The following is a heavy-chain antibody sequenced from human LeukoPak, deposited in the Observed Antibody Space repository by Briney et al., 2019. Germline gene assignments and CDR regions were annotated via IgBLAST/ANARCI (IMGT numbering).Heavy chain of an antibody. D-gene: IGHD3-16*01. CDR2: INPSGGST. V-gene: IGHV1-46*01. CDR3: ARDGTRGFWGEDYFDY. J-gene: IGHJ4*02. Sequence: ASVKVSCKASGYTFTSYYMHWVRQAPGQGLEWMGIINPSGGSTSYAQKFQGRVTMTRDTSTCTVYMELSSLRSEDTAVYYCARDGTRGFWGEDYFDYWGQGTLVTVSS. CDR1: GYTFTSYY.